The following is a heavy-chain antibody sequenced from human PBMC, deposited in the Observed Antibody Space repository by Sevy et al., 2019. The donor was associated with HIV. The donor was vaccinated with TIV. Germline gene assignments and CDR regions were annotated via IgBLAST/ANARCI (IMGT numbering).Heavy chain of an antibody. CDR1: GFTFSSYA. Sequence: GGSLRLSCSASGFTFSSYAMHWVRQAPGKGLEYVSAISSNGGSTYYADSVKGRFTISRDNSKNTLYLQMSSLRAEDTAVYYCVKGQGAVLVGYATYYYYYGMDVWGQGTTVTVSS. V-gene: IGHV3-64D*06. CDR2: ISSNGGST. D-gene: IGHD2-8*02. CDR3: VKGQGAVLVGYATYYYYYGMDV. J-gene: IGHJ6*02.